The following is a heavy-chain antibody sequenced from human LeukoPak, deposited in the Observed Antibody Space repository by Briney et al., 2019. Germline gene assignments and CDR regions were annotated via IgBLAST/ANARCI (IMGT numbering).Heavy chain of an antibody. CDR3: ARVQVDDFWSGYGDYYGMDV. Sequence: GGSLRLSCAASGFTFSGYSMNWVRQAPGKGLEWVAYIRSSGSPIYYADSVKGRFTISRDNSKNTLYLQMNSLRAEDTAVYYCARVQVDDFWSGYGDYYGMDVWGQGTTVTVSS. CDR1: GFTFSGYS. V-gene: IGHV3-48*01. D-gene: IGHD3-3*01. CDR2: IRSSGSPI. J-gene: IGHJ6*02.